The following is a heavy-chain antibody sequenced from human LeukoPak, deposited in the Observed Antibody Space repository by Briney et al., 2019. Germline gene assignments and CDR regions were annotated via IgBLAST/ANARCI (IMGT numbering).Heavy chain of an antibody. J-gene: IGHJ4*02. D-gene: IGHD1-26*01. CDR2: IKQDGSEK. CDR1: GFTFSSYW. V-gene: IGHV3-7*01. Sequence: PGGSLRLSCAASGFTFSSYWMSWVRQAPGKGLEWVANIKQDGSEKYYVDSVKGRFTISRDNAKNSLYLQMNSLRAVDTAVYYCARVGRGGATDFDYWGQGTLVTVSS. CDR3: ARVGRGGATDFDY.